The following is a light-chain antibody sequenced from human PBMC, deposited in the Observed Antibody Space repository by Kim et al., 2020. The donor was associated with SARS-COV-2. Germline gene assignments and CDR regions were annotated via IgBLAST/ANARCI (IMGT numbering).Light chain of an antibody. V-gene: IGLV1-44*01. Sequence: QSVLTQPPSASGTPGPRITISCSGSSSDIGTNAVSWYQFLPRTAPKLLIYDNNQRPSGVPDRFSGSKSGTSASLAISGLQSEDEGNYYCAAWHDSLNGPVFGGGTQLTVL. J-gene: IGLJ2*01. CDR2: DNN. CDR1: SSDIGTNA. CDR3: AAWHDSLNGPV.